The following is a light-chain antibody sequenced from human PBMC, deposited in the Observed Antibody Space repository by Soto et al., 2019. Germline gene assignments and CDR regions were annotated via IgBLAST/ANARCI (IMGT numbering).Light chain of an antibody. CDR1: QSIRTY. CDR2: AAS. V-gene: IGKV1-39*01. Sequence: DIQMTQSPSSLSVSVGDRVTITCRASQSIRTYLNWYQQKPGKAPRLLIYAASSLQSGVPSRFSGSGSGTDFTLTISSLQPEDFATYYCQQSYSPLPFTFRGGTQVDIK. CDR3: QQSYSPLPFT. J-gene: IGKJ4*01.